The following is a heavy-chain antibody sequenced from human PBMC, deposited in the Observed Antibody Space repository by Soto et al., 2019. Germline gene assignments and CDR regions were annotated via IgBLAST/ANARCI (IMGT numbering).Heavy chain of an antibody. CDR3: ARQSPISYVWGSPRFGYYFDY. D-gene: IGHD3-16*01. CDR1: GGSISSYY. CDR2: IYYSGST. V-gene: IGHV4-59*01. Sequence: SETLSLTCTVSGGSISSYYWSWIRQPPGKGLEWIGYIYYSGSTNYNPSLKSRVTISVDTSKNQFSLKLSSVTAADTAVYYCARQSPISYVWGSPRFGYYFDYWGQGTLVTVS. J-gene: IGHJ4*02.